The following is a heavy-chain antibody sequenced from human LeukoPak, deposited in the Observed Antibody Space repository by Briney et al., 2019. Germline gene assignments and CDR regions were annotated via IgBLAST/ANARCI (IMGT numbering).Heavy chain of an antibody. D-gene: IGHD3-22*01. CDR3: ARGRLDYYDDSGPNRSDWFDP. Sequence: SETLSLTCTVSGGSLNSYFWSWIRQPAGKGLEWIGRIYTTDTTNYNPSLRGRVPLSIDTSKNQFSLRLTSVTAADTAVYFCARGRLDYYDDSGPNRSDWFDPWGQGTLVTVSS. J-gene: IGHJ5*02. V-gene: IGHV4-4*07. CDR1: GGSLNSYF. CDR2: IYTTDTT.